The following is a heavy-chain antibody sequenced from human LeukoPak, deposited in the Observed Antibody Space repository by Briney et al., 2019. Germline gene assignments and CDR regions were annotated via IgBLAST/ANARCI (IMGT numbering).Heavy chain of an antibody. V-gene: IGHV1-8*01. CDR3: ARVPRNDP. CDR2: VHPDTGYA. Sequence: ASVKVSCKTSGYPFTTSEINWVRQAAGQGLEWMGWVHPDTGYADYAQKFQGRVTMTSDTSISTAYMELSSLRSDDTAVYFCARVPRNDPWGQGTLVTVSS. CDR1: GYPFTTSE. D-gene: IGHD1-1*01. J-gene: IGHJ5*02.